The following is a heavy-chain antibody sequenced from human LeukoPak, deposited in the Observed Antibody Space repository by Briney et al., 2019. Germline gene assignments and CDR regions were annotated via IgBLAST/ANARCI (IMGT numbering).Heavy chain of an antibody. CDR2: ISAYNGNT. D-gene: IGHD4-23*01. V-gene: IGHV1-18*01. CDR3: ARDVGGNSSSVRDY. Sequence: GASVKVSCKASGYTFTSYGISWVRQAPGQGLEWMGWISAYNGNTNYAQKLQGRVTMTTDTSTSTAYMELRSLRSDDTAVYYCARDVGGNSSSVRDYWGQGTLVTVSS. J-gene: IGHJ4*02. CDR1: GYTFTSYG.